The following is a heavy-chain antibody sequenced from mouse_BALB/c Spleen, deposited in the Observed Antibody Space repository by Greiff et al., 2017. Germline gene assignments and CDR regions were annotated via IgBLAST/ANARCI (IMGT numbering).Heavy chain of an antibody. J-gene: IGHJ4*01. D-gene: IGHD1-1*01. CDR2: INPYNGDT. V-gene: IGHV1-37*01. Sequence: EVQLQESGPELVKPGASVKISCKASGYSFTGYFMNWVKQSHGKSLEWIGRINPYNGDTFYNQKFKGKATLTVDKSSSTAHMELLSLTSEDSAVYYCGRAYYYGSSYNYAMDYWGQGTSVTVSS. CDR3: GRAYYYGSSYNYAMDY. CDR1: GYSFTGYF.